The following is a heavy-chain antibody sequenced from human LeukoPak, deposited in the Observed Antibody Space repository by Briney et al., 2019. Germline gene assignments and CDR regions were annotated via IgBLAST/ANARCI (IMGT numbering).Heavy chain of an antibody. J-gene: IGHJ4*02. V-gene: IGHV3-74*01. CDR3: ARAQGGNSWDY. D-gene: IGHD4-23*01. CDR2: INSDGNEK. Sequence: GGSLRLSCAAAGLTLSYYWTHWVRPAPGEGLVWVSSINSDGNEKTYADSVKGRFTISRDNARNTLFLQMHSLRDEDTAVYYCARAQGGNSWDYWGQGALVTVSS. CDR1: GLTLSYYW.